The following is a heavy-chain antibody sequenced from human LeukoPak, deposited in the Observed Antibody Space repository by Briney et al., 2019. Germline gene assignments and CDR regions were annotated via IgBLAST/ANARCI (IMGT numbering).Heavy chain of an antibody. Sequence: ASVKASCKASGYTFTGYYMHWVRQAPGQGLEWMGWINPNSGGTKYAQKFQGRGTMTRDTSISTAYTELSSLRSDDTAVYYCARVWNYHDSSGYLEYFQEWGQGTLVTVSS. CDR1: GYTFTGYY. J-gene: IGHJ1*01. CDR3: ARVWNYHDSSGYLEYFQE. CDR2: INPNSGGT. V-gene: IGHV1-2*02. D-gene: IGHD3-22*01.